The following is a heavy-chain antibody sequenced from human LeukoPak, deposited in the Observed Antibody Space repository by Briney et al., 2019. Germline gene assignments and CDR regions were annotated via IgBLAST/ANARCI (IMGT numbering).Heavy chain of an antibody. V-gene: IGHV1-8*01. Sequence: ASVKVSCKASGYTFTSYDIHWVRQATGQGLEWMGWMNPNSGNTGYAQKFQGRVTMTRNTSISTAYMELSSLRSEDTAVYYCARGRAKAQRITIFGVVIGNWFDPWGQGTLVTVSS. J-gene: IGHJ5*02. CDR1: GYTFTSYD. D-gene: IGHD3-3*01. CDR2: MNPNSGNT. CDR3: ARGRAKAQRITIFGVVIGNWFDP.